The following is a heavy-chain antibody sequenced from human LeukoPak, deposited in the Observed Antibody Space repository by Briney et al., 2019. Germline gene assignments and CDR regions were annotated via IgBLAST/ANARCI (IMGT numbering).Heavy chain of an antibody. D-gene: IGHD2-2*01. J-gene: IGHJ4*02. V-gene: IGHV5-51*01. Sequence: GESLKISCKRSGYSFTSYWIGWVRQMPGKGLEWMGIIYPGDSDTRYSPSFQGQVTISADKSISTAYLQWSSLKASDTAMYYCARNIHCSSTSCPIDYWGQGTLVTVSS. CDR3: ARNIHCSSTSCPIDY. CDR1: GYSFTSYW. CDR2: IYPGDSDT.